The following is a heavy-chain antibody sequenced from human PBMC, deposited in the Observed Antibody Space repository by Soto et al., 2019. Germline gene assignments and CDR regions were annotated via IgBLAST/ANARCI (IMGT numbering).Heavy chain of an antibody. D-gene: IGHD3-9*01. CDR2: IRNKANSYTT. J-gene: IGHJ4*02. CDR1: GFTFSDHY. Sequence: GGSLRLSCAASGFTFSDHYMDWVRQAPGKRLEWVGRIRNKANSYTTVYAASVRGRFTISRDDSKNPLYLQMDSLKTEDTAVYYCARGPDILTAYYGHFDYWGQGALVTVSS. V-gene: IGHV3-72*01. CDR3: ARGPDILTAYYGHFDY.